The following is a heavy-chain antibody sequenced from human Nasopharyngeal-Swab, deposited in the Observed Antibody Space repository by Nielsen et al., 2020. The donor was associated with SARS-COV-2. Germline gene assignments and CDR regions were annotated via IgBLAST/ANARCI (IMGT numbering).Heavy chain of an antibody. CDR3: AREMGEFDY. Sequence: VRQAPGKGLEWVANIKQDGSEKYYVDSVKGRFTISRDNAKNSLYLQMNNLRAEDTAVYYCAREMGEFDYWGQGTLVTVSS. J-gene: IGHJ4*02. V-gene: IGHV3-7*01. D-gene: IGHD2-21*01. CDR2: IKQDGSEK.